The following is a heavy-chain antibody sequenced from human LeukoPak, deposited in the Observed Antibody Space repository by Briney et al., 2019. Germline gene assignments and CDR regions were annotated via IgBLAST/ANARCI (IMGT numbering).Heavy chain of an antibody. J-gene: IGHJ2*01. CDR1: GGAISNYY. Sequence: SETLSLTCTVSGGAISNYYWSWMRQPPGKGLEWIRYIYYSGSTNYNPSLRSRVTISVDTSKNQFSLKLSSVTAADTAVYYCARSVGYYGSGSADWYFDLWGRGTLVTVSS. CDR2: IYYSGST. CDR3: ARSVGYYGSGSADWYFDL. V-gene: IGHV4-59*01. D-gene: IGHD3-10*01.